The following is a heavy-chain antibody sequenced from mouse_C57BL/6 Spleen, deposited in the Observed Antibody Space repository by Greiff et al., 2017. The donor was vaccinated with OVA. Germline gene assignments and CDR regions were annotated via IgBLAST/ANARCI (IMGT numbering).Heavy chain of an antibody. V-gene: IGHV1-81*01. CDR2: IYPRSGNT. CDR3: AGCMGYDY. D-gene: IGHD2-10*02. Sequence: QVQLKQSGAELARPGASVKLSCTASGYTFTSYGISWVKQRTGQGLEWIGEIYPRSGNTYYNEKFKGKATLTADTSSSTAYMELRSLTSEDSAVYFYAGCMGYDYWGQGTTLTVSS. CDR1: GYTFTSYG. J-gene: IGHJ2*01.